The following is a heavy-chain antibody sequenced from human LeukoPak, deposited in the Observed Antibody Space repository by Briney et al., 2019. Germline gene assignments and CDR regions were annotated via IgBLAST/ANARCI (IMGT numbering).Heavy chain of an antibody. D-gene: IGHD2-2*01. V-gene: IGHV3-23*01. J-gene: IGHJ4*02. CDR2: ISGDGGST. Sequence: TGGSLRLSCEVSGLTLRSFAMSWVRQPAGKGLEWVSAISGDGGSTEYADSVKGRFTISRDNSKNTVYLQMNSLRAGDTALYYCAATTTAAANAFFYWGRGTVVTVSA. CDR1: GLTLRSFA. CDR3: AATTTAAANAFFY.